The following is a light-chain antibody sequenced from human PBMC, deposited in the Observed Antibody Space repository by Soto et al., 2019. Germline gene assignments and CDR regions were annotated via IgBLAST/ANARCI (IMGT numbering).Light chain of an antibody. Sequence: EIVLTQSPGTLSLSPGERATLSCRASQSVSSNSLAWYQHKPKQAPRLLIYGASNRAAGIPDRFSGSGSGADFTLTISRLEPEDFAVFYCQQYVSSPYTFGQGTKLDIK. V-gene: IGKV3-20*01. CDR3: QQYVSSPYT. J-gene: IGKJ2*01. CDR1: QSVSSNS. CDR2: GAS.